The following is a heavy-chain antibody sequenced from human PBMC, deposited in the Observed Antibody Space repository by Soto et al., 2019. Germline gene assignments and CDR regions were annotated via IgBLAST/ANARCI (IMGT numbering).Heavy chain of an antibody. J-gene: IGHJ4*02. CDR3: AKSDRNGDYGY. CDR1: GFTFSSYS. D-gene: IGHD4-17*01. V-gene: IGHV3-21*04. Sequence: GGSLRLSCAASGFTFSSYSMNWVRQAPGKGLEWVSSISSSSSYIYYADSVKGRFTISRDNSENTLYLQMNSLRAEDTAVYYCAKSDRNGDYGYWGQGTLVTVSS. CDR2: ISSSSSYI.